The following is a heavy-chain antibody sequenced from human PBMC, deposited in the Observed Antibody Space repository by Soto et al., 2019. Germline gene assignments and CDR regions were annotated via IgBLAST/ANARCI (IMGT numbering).Heavy chain of an antibody. CDR1: GGTFSSYA. CDR3: ARAVTTPPYFQH. D-gene: IGHD4-17*01. V-gene: IGHV1-69*12. J-gene: IGHJ1*01. CDR2: IIPIFGTA. Sequence: QVQLVQSGAEVKKPGSSVKVSCRAFGGTFSSYAISWVRQAPGQGLEWMGGIIPIFGTANYAQKFQGRVTITADESTSTAYMELSSLRSEDTAVYYCARAVTTPPYFQHWGQGTLVTVSS.